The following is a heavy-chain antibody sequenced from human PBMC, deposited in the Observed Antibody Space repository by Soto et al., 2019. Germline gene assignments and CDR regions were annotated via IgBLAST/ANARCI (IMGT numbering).Heavy chain of an antibody. J-gene: IGHJ6*02. CDR3: ARDGVYSSSPGSYYYYYGMDV. V-gene: IGHV3-53*01. CDR2: IYSGGST. Sequence: PGGSLRLSCAASGFTVSSNYMSWVRQAPGKGLEWVSVIYSGGSTYYADSVKGRFTISRDNSKNTLYLQMNSLRAEDTAVYYCARDGVYSSSPGSYYYYYGMDVWGQGTTVTVSS. CDR1: GFTVSSNY. D-gene: IGHD6-6*01.